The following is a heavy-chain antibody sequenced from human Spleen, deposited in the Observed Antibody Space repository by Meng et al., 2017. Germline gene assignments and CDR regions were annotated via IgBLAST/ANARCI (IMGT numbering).Heavy chain of an antibody. Sequence: QVQLVESGGGRVQPGSSLRLSWSASGFTFSSFAMHWVRQAPGKGLEWVAVISYDGSNKYYADSVKGRFTISRDDSKNTLYLQMNSLITEDTAVYFCATGAAAADHWGQGTLVTVSS. CDR3: ATGAAAADH. J-gene: IGHJ4*02. V-gene: IGHV3-30*04. D-gene: IGHD6-13*01. CDR2: ISYDGSNK. CDR1: GFTFSSFA.